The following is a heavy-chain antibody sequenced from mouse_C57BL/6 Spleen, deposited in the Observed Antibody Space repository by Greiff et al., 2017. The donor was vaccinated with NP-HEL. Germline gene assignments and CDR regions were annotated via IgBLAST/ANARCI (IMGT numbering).Heavy chain of an antibody. CDR1: GYTFTTYP. CDR3: ARGLTGYWYFDV. CDR2: FHPYNDDT. Sequence: VQLQQSGAELAKPGASVKLSCKASGYTFTTYPIEWMKQNHGKSLEWIGNFHPYNDDTKYNEKFKGKATLTVEKSSSTVYLELSRLTSDDSAVYYCARGLTGYWYFDVWGTGTTVTVSS. V-gene: IGHV1-47*01. J-gene: IGHJ1*03. D-gene: IGHD4-1*01.